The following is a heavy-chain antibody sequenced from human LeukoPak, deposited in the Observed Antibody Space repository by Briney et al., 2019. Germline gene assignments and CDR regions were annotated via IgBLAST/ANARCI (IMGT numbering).Heavy chain of an antibody. CDR2: INHSGST. J-gene: IGHJ6*02. CDR3: ASSYGGNHQPNYYGMDV. CDR1: GGSFSGYY. V-gene: IGHV4-34*01. D-gene: IGHD4-23*01. Sequence: SETLSLTCAVYGGSFSGYYWRWIRQPPGKGLEWIGEINHSGSTNYNPSLKSRVTISVDTSKNQFSLKLSSVTAADTAVYYCASSYGGNHQPNYYGMDVWGQGTTVTVSS.